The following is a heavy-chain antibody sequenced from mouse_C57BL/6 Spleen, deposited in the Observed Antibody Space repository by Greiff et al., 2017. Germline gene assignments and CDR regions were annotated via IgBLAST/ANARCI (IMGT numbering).Heavy chain of an antibody. V-gene: IGHV1-64*01. CDR2: IHPNSGST. Sequence: QVQLQQPGAELVKPGASVKLSCKASGYTFTSYWMHWVKQRPGQGLEWIGMIHPNSGSTNYNEKFKSKATLTVDKSSSTAYMQLSSLTSEDSAVYYCARCVYASYYLDYCGQGTSVTVSS. CDR3: ARCVYASYYLDY. CDR1: GYTFTSYW. J-gene: IGHJ4*01. D-gene: IGHD2-3*01.